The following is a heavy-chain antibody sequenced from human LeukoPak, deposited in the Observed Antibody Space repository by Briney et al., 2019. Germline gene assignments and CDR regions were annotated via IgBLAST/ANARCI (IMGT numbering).Heavy chain of an antibody. Sequence: GGSLRLSCEASGFTFSNYGMHWVRQAPGKGLEWVSAISGSGGSTYYADSVKGRFTISRDNSKNTLYLQMNSLRAEDTAVYYCAKGAVTYYYYYYMDVWGKGTTVTVSS. V-gene: IGHV3-23*01. CDR1: GFTFSNYG. CDR3: AKGAVTYYYYYYMDV. CDR2: ISGSGGST. D-gene: IGHD4-17*01. J-gene: IGHJ6*03.